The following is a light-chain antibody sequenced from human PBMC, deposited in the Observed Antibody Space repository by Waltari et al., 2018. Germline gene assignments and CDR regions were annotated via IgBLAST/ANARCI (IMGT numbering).Light chain of an antibody. CDR1: ESVSTN. CDR2: GAS. CDR3: QQYNSWPPYT. J-gene: IGKJ2*01. Sequence: VTLSCRVSESVSTNLAWYQQKPGQAPRVLIYGASTRAAGTPARFSGSGSRTEFSLTISSLQPEDSAVYYCQQYNSWPPYTFGQGTKLDI. V-gene: IGKV3D-15*01.